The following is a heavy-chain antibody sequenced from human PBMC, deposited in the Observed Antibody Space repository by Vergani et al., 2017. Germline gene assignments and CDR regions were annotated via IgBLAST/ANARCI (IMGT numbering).Heavy chain of an antibody. D-gene: IGHD4/OR15-4a*01. CDR2: MNPNSGTT. CDR3: ARSTDYPDDYVSSDYFRRTLDV. J-gene: IGHJ6*03. V-gene: IGHV1-8*01. CDR1: GYSFSSYD. Sequence: QVPLVQSGAAVKTPGASVKVSCRASGYSFSSYDISWVRQATGQGLEWMGWMNPNSGTTGYAQKFQGRVTMTRNTSINTAYMELSRLSFEDAAVYYCARSTDYPDDYVSSDYFRRTLDVWGKGTTVTVS.